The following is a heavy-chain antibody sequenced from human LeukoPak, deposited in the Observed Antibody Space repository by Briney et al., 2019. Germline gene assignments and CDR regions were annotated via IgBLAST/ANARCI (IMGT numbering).Heavy chain of an antibody. CDR1: GYTFTSYA. CDR2: INTNTGNP. D-gene: IGHD2-2*01. V-gene: IGHV7-4-1*02. J-gene: IGHJ6*02. Sequence: ASVKVSCKASGYTFTSYAMNWVRQAPGQGLEWMGWINTNTGNPTYAQGFTGRFVFSLDTSVSTAYLQISSLKAEDTAVYYCARDLPPYYCSSTSCYAGAHYYGMDVWGQGTTVTVSS. CDR3: ARDLPPYYCSSTSCYAGAHYYGMDV.